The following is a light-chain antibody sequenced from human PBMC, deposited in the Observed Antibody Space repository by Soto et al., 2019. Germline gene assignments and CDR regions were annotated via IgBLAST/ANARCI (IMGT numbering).Light chain of an antibody. V-gene: IGKV3-15*01. J-gene: IGKJ1*01. CDR2: GAS. Sequence: EIVMTQSPATLSVSPGETATLSCRASQSISTNLAWYQQKPGQAPRLLIYGASTRATGIPARFSGSGSGTEFTLTISSLQSEDVVIYYCQQYNDWPGFGQGTKVEIK. CDR3: QQYNDWPG. CDR1: QSISTN.